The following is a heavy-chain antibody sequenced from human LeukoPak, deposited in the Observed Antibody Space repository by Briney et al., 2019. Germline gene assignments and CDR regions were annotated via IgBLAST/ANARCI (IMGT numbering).Heavy chain of an antibody. CDR1: GGSISSYY. D-gene: IGHD2-2*01. CDR2: IYYSGST. V-gene: IGHV4-59*01. Sequence: PSETLSLTCTVSGGSISSYYWSWIRQPPGKGLEWIGYIYYSGSTNYNPSLKSRVTISVDTSKNQFSLKLSSVTAADTAVYYCARGPAANSCYLDYWGQGTLVTVSS. J-gene: IGHJ4*02. CDR3: ARGPAANSCYLDY.